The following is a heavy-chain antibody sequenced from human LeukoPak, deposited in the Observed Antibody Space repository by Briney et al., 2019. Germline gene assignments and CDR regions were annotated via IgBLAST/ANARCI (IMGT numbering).Heavy chain of an antibody. J-gene: IGHJ4*02. CDR3: AKEPYGDNGLVLGY. D-gene: IGHD4-17*01. V-gene: IGHV3-23*01. CDR2: ISGSGGST. CDR1: GFTFKNYA. Sequence: GGSLRLSCAASGFTFKNYAMNWVRLAPGKGLEWVSAISGSGGSTYSADSVKGRFTISRDNSKNTLYLQMHSLRAEDTALYYCAKEPYGDNGLVLGYWGQGTLVTVSS.